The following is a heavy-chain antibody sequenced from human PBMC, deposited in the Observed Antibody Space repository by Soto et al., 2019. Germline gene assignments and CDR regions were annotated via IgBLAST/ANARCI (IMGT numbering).Heavy chain of an antibody. CDR1: GSSISSYY. CDR2: IYYSGHT. Sequence: PSETRSRTCTVSGSSISSYYWNCSRQPPGKGLEWMGYIYYSGHTNYNPSLKSRVTRSGDTSKNQFSLKLSSVTAADTAVYYCARRYGSAIDYWGQGTLVPSP. J-gene: IGHJ4*02. D-gene: IGHD1-26*01. CDR3: ARRYGSAIDY. V-gene: IGHV4-59*08.